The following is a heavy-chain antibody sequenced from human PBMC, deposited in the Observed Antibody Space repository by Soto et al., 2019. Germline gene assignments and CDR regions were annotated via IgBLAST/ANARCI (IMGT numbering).Heavy chain of an antibody. CDR3: ARSYCGGECTNNWFDP. J-gene: IGHJ5*02. V-gene: IGHV1-46*01. Sequence: ASVKVSCKASGYIFSSYYIHWVRQAPGQGLEWMGIINPSGGSTTYAQKFQGRVTMTRDTSTSTVYMELNSLRSEDTAMYYCARSYCGGECTNNWFDPWGQGTLVTVSS. D-gene: IGHD2-21*01. CDR1: GYIFSSYY. CDR2: INPSGGST.